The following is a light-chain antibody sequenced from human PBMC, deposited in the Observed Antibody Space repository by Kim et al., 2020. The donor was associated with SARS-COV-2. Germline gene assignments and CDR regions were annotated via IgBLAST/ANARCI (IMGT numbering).Light chain of an antibody. Sequence: GGRVTLSCRARQSVSSTYVTWYQQEPGQAPRLLIYGASTRATGIPARFSGSGSGTDFTLTISSLQPEDFAVYYCQQDYNLPLTFGGGTKVDIK. CDR2: GAS. J-gene: IGKJ4*01. CDR3: QQDYNLPLT. CDR1: QSVSSTY. V-gene: IGKV3D-7*01.